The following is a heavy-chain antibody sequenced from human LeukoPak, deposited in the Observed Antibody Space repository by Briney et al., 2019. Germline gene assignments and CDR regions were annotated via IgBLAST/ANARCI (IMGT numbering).Heavy chain of an antibody. J-gene: IGHJ3*02. Sequence: SQTLSLTCAISGDNVSSNSATWNWFRQSPSRGLEWLGRTYYRSRWYNDYAVSVKGRISFNPDTSKNQFSLQLNSVTPEDTAVYYCARGNRAFDIWGQGTMVTVSS. V-gene: IGHV6-1*01. CDR3: ARGNRAFDI. CDR2: TYYRSRWYN. CDR1: GDNVSSNSAT.